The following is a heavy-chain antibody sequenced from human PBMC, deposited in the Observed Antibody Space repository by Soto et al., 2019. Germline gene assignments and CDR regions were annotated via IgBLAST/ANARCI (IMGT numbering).Heavy chain of an antibody. J-gene: IGHJ6*02. CDR3: ARLKGYYDISGYYQNGLGYYYYGMEV. Sequence: GESLKISCKGSGYSFTSYWIGCLRQMPGKGLEWMGIIYPGESGTRYSPSFQGQVTISADKSISTAYLQWSSLKASDTAMYYFARLKGYYDISGYYQNGLGYYYYGMEVWAQGTPVTVSS. V-gene: IGHV5-51*01. CDR1: GYSFTSYW. D-gene: IGHD3-22*01. CDR2: IYPGESGT.